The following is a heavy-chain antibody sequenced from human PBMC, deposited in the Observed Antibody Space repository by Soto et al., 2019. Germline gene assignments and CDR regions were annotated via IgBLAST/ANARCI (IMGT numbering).Heavy chain of an antibody. J-gene: IGHJ6*02. CDR3: AKQLGYCSSTSCRDYYYGMDV. V-gene: IGHV3-30*18. D-gene: IGHD2-2*01. Sequence: GGSLRLSCAASGFTFSNDGMHWVRQAPGKGLEWVAVISYDGSNKYYADSVKGRFTISRDNSKNTLYLQMNSLRAEDTAVYYCAKQLGYCSSTSCRDYYYGMDVWGQGTTVTVSS. CDR1: GFTFSNDG. CDR2: ISYDGSNK.